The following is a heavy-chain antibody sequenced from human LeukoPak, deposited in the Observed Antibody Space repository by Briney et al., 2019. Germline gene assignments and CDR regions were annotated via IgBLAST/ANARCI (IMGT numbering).Heavy chain of an antibody. CDR3: ARGQVVGATFGMDV. Sequence: GGSLRLSCAASGFTFSSYAMNWVRQAPGKGLEWVSCISSSSTYIYYADSVKGRFTISRDNAKNSLYLQMNSLRAEDTAVYYCARGQVVGATFGMDVWGKGTTVTVSS. V-gene: IGHV3-21*01. J-gene: IGHJ6*04. CDR1: GFTFSSYA. D-gene: IGHD1-26*01. CDR2: ISSSSTYI.